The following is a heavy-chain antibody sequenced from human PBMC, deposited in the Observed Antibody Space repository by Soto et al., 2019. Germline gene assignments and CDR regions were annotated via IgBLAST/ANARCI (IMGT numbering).Heavy chain of an antibody. J-gene: IGHJ4*02. Sequence: SETLSLTCTVSGGSISSYYWSWIRQPPGKGLEWIGYIYYSGSTNYNPSLKSRVTISVDTSKNQFSLKLTSATAADTAVYYCAIDRRSYYSDGSGLDFWGQGTLVTVSS. CDR2: IYYSGST. CDR1: GGSISSYY. CDR3: AIDRRSYYSDGSGLDF. D-gene: IGHD3-22*01. V-gene: IGHV4-59*12.